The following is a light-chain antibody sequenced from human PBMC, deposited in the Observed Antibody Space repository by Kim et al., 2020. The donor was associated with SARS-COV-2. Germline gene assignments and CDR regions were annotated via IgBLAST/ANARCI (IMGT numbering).Light chain of an antibody. Sequence: DPASISCRPSQDILHGNGHSCLARYLQKPGQSPQVLIYLGSNRASGVPDRFSGSGSGTDFTLRISRVEAWDVVIYYCLQAVQILYSFGQGTKLEI. J-gene: IGKJ2*03. CDR1: QDILHGNGHSC. V-gene: IGKV2-28*01. CDR3: LQAVQILYS. CDR2: LGS.